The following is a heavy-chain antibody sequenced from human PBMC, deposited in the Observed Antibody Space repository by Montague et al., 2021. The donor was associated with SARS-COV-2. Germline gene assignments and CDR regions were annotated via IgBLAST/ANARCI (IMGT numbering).Heavy chain of an antibody. D-gene: IGHD2-15*01. CDR1: GDSISSSAYY. V-gene: IGHV4-31*03. Sequence: TLSLTCTVSGDSISSSAYYWSWIRQHPGKGLEWIGYIYYTGSSYHNPTLRSRLTISVDTSKNQFSLKLNSVTAAETAVYYCARGGRAYCSGGSCYFVFDYWGQGTLVTVSP. J-gene: IGHJ4*02. CDR3: ARGGRAYCSGGSCYFVFDY. CDR2: IYYTGSS.